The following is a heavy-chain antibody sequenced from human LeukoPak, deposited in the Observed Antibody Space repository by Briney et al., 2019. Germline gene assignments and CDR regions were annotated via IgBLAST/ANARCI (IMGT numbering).Heavy chain of an antibody. CDR3: ARGRYYYDSSGYYHDAFDI. CDR1: GYAFTAYY. CDR2: IDPSSGGT. D-gene: IGHD3-22*01. Sequence: ASVKVSCKASGYAFTAYYLHWVRQTPGQGLEWMGWIDPSSGGTSYAQRFQGRLTLTWDTSITTAYMELSRLGSDDTAVYYCARGRYYYDSSGYYHDAFDIWGQGTMVTVSS. J-gene: IGHJ3*02. V-gene: IGHV1-2*02.